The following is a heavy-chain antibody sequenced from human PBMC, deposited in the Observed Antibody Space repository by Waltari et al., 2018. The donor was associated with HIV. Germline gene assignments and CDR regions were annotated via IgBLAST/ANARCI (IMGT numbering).Heavy chain of an antibody. D-gene: IGHD3-22*01. CDR1: GYSISSGYF. J-gene: IGHJ4*02. CDR3: ARIYDNTGYNFLDY. V-gene: IGHV4-38-2*02. Sequence: QVQLQESGPGLVKPSETLSLTCTVSGYSISSGYFWGWIRQPPGKGLEWIGSVSHGGRPADNPSLKSRVTISVDTSKNHFSLRLSSVTAADTAVYYCARIYDNTGYNFLDYWGQGTLVTVSS. CDR2: VSHGGRP.